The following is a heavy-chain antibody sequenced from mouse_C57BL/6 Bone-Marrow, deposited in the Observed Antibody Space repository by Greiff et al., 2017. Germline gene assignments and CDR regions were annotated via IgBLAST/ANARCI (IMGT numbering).Heavy chain of an antibody. V-gene: IGHV1-81*01. CDR3: SRRATVVPLGAWFAY. CDR2: IYPRSGST. CDR1: GYTFTSYG. J-gene: IGHJ3*01. D-gene: IGHD1-1*01. Sequence: VQLQQPGAELVRPGASVKLSCKASGYTFTSYGISWVKQRPGQGLEWIGEIYPRSGSTYYNEKFKGKATLTADKSSSTAYMELRSLTSEDSAVFFVSRRATVVPLGAWFAYWGQGTLVTVSS.